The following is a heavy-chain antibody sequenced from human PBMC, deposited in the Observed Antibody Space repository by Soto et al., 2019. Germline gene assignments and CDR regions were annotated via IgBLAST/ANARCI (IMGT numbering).Heavy chain of an antibody. CDR1: GFTFSSYA. D-gene: IGHD3-22*01. CDR2: ISGSGGST. V-gene: IGHV3-23*01. Sequence: EVQLLESGGGLVQPGGSLRLSCAASGFTFSSYAMSWVRQAPGKGLEWVSAISGSGGSTYYADSVKGRFTISRDNSKNTLYLQMNSLRAEDTAVYYCAKDRTNYYDRSEYRATDNDAFDIWGQGTVVTVSS. CDR3: AKDRTNYYDRSEYRATDNDAFDI. J-gene: IGHJ3*02.